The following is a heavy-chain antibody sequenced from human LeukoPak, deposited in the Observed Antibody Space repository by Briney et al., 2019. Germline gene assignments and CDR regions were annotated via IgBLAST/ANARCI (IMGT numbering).Heavy chain of an antibody. V-gene: IGHV4-38-2*02. CDR1: AYSISSGYY. D-gene: IGHD3-9*01. J-gene: IGHJ5*02. Sequence: PSETLSLTCTVSAYSISSGYYWGWIRQPPGKGLEWIGSIYHSGSTNYNPSLKSRGTISVDTSKNQFSLKLSSVTAANTAVYYCAREGYYDILTGSGRFDPWGQGTLVTVSS. CDR3: AREGYYDILTGSGRFDP. CDR2: IYHSGST.